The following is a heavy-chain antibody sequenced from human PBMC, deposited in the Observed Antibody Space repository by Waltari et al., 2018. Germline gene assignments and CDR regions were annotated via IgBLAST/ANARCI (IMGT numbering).Heavy chain of an antibody. CDR2: IYYSGST. Sequence: QLQLQESGPGLVKPSETLSLTCTVSGGSISSSSYYWAWIRQPPGKGLEWSGRIYYSGSTYYNPSLKSRVTISVDTSKNQFSLKLSSVTAADTAVYYCARHDYSLNWFDPWGQGTLVTVSS. J-gene: IGHJ5*02. CDR1: GGSISSSSYY. CDR3: ARHDYSLNWFDP. V-gene: IGHV4-39*01. D-gene: IGHD4-4*01.